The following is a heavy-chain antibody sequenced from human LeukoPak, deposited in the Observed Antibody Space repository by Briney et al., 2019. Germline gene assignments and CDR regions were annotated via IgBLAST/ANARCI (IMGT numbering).Heavy chain of an antibody. V-gene: IGHV3-30*02. J-gene: IGHJ4*02. CDR3: VKKGSGSYDGDY. CDR2: IWNDGSDK. Sequence: PGGSLRLSCSASGLTFRVYGKHCVRQAPDKGLEWVASIWNDGSDKYYEHSVKGRFAIYRDNSKNTVHLKMDSLRAEDSAVYTCVKKGSGSYDGDYWGQGTLVTVSS. D-gene: IGHD1-26*01. CDR1: GLTFRVYG.